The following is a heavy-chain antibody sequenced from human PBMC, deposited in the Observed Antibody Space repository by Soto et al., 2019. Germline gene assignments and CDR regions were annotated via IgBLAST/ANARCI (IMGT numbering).Heavy chain of an antibody. V-gene: IGHV4-39*07. CDR3: ARGGGYNFGIDY. D-gene: IGHD5-12*01. Sequence: PSETLSLTCTVSGASIRSSTYQWGWIRQPPGRGLEWIGSAYYSESTYYNPSLKSRVTISVDTPKKQFFLNLRSVTAADTAVYYCARGGGYNFGIDYWGRGILVTVSS. CDR2: AYYSEST. CDR1: GASIRSSTYQ. J-gene: IGHJ4*02.